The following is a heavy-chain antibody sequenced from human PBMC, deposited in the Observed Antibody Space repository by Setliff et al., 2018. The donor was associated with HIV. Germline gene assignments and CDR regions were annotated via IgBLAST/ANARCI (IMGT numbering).Heavy chain of an antibody. CDR3: ARRPPPLQFLDSPSYYMDV. J-gene: IGHJ6*03. CDR2: IFHTQNP. V-gene: IGHV4-4*02. Sequence: PSETLSLTSAVSDGSISSSNWWSWVRQPPGQGLEWIGEIFHTQNPNYNTSIKSRVAMSVDKSETQSSLRLNSVTAADTAVYYCARRPPPLQFLDSPSYYMDVWGKGTTVTVSS. D-gene: IGHD3-3*01. CDR1: DGSISSSNW.